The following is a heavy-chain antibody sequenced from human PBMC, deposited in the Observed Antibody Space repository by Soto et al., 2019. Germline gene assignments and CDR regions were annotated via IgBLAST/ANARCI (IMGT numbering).Heavy chain of an antibody. CDR3: AREVEYYDFWSGQVPHNWFDP. D-gene: IGHD3-3*01. CDR2: ISSSSSTI. J-gene: IGHJ5*02. CDR1: GFTFSSYS. Sequence: GGSLRLSCAASGFTFSSYSMNWVRQAPGKGLEWVSYISSSSSTIYYADSVKGRFTISRDNAKNSLYLQMNSLRAEDTAVYYCAREVEYYDFWSGQVPHNWFDPWGQGTLVTVSS. V-gene: IGHV3-48*01.